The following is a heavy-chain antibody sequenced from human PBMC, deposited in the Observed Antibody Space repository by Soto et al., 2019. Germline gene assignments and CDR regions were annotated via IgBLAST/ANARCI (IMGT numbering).Heavy chain of an antibody. J-gene: IGHJ4*02. Sequence: QVQLQQWGAGLLKPSENLSLPCAVYGGSFSGHYWSWIRQPPGKGLEWIGEINHSGSTNYNPSLKSRVTISLDTPKNRFSLKLSSVTAADTAVYLCPRCYGRNFDYLGQGTLVTVPS. D-gene: IGHD2-2*01. CDR1: GGSFSGHY. CDR2: INHSGST. V-gene: IGHV4-34*01. CDR3: PRCYGRNFDY.